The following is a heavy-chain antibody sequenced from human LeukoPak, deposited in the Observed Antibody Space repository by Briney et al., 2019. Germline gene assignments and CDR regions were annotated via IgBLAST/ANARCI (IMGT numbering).Heavy chain of an antibody. CDR1: GFTFMNAW. D-gene: IGHD4-17*01. Sequence: GGSLRLSCTASGFTFMNAWMTWVRQAPGKGLEWVGRIKSKTSGGTTDYAAPANGRFTISRDDSKNTLYLQMNSLKSEDTAVYYCTADYGLDSWGQGNLVIVSS. CDR2: IKSKTSGGTT. J-gene: IGHJ5*01. CDR3: TADYGLDS. V-gene: IGHV3-15*01.